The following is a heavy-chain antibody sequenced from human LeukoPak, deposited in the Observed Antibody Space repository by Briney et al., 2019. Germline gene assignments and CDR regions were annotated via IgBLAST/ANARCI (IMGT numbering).Heavy chain of an antibody. V-gene: IGHV4-39*01. CDR2: IYYSGST. CDR1: GGSISRGVNY. D-gene: IGHD6-13*01. Sequence: SETLSLTCTVCGGSISRGVNYWGWLRQPPGKGLEWIGSIYYSGSTYYNSSLKSRLTISIDTSKNQFSLKLSSVTAADTAVYYFAPGPRPGVAAPGTLPQGVLDFWGQGTLVTVSS. CDR3: APGPRPGVAAPGTLPQGVLDF. J-gene: IGHJ4*02.